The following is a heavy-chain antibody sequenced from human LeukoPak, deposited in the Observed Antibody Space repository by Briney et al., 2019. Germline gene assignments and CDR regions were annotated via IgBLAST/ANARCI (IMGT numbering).Heavy chain of an antibody. CDR1: GFTSSSYW. Sequence: PGGSLRLSCVVSGFTSSSYWMSWVRQAPGKGLEWVSHVNQDGSEQYYVDSVKGRFIISKDNAKNSLYLQMNSLRVEDTAVYYCARAAAAGTVDYWGQGTLVIVSS. J-gene: IGHJ4*02. V-gene: IGHV3-7*01. D-gene: IGHD6-13*01. CDR2: VNQDGSEQ. CDR3: ARAAAAGTVDY.